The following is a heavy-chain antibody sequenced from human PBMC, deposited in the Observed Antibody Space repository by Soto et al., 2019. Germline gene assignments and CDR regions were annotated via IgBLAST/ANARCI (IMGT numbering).Heavy chain of an antibody. J-gene: IGHJ6*02. D-gene: IGHD3-16*01. Sequence: PSETLSLGCTVSGGSINGDYWYWIQQPAGKGRGWIGRIYISGSTNYNPSLKSRVTMSIDTSKNQFSLKVSSVTAADTAVYYCAKSSSRSRLGEYGLDVWGEGTTVTVS. CDR1: GGSINGDY. V-gene: IGHV4-4*07. CDR2: IYISGST. CDR3: AKSSSRSRLGEYGLDV.